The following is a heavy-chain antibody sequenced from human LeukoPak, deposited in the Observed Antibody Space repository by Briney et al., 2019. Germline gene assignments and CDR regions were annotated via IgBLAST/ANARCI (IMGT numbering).Heavy chain of an antibody. V-gene: IGHV1-18*01. CDR2: ISAYNGNT. J-gene: IGHJ4*02. CDR1: GYTFTSYG. Sequence: ASVKVSCRASGYTFTSYGISWVRQAPGQGLEWMGWISAYNGNTNYAQKLQGRVTMTTDTSTSTAYMELRSLRSDDTAVYYCARGRRGYSYGSNDYWGQGTLVTVSS. D-gene: IGHD5-18*01. CDR3: ARGRRGYSYGSNDY.